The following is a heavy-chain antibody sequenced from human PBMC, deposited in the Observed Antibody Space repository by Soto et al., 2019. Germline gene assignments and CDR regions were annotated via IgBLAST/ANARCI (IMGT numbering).Heavy chain of an antibody. CDR1: GDSVSSNSAA. J-gene: IGHJ3*02. D-gene: IGHD3-3*01. V-gene: IGHV6-1*01. CDR3: ARGAIFGVVIESTDAFDI. Sequence: SQTLSLTCAISGDSVSSNSAAWNWIRQSPSRGLEWLGRTYYRSKWYNDYAVSVKSRITINPETSKNQLSLQLNSVTPDDTAVYYCARGAIFGVVIESTDAFDIWGQGTMVTVSS. CDR2: TYYRSKWYN.